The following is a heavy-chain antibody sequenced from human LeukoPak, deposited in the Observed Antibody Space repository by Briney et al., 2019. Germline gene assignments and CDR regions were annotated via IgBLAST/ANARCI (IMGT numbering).Heavy chain of an antibody. CDR1: GFTVSSNY. CDR3: AKDRAGGYSGYSGSNYYYYGMDV. V-gene: IGHV3-53*05. J-gene: IGHJ6*02. CDR2: IYSGGST. Sequence: GGSLRLSCAASGFTVSSNYMSWVRQAPGKGLEWVSVIYSGGSTYYADSVKGRFTISRDNSKNTLYLQMNSLRAEDTAVYYCAKDRAGGYSGYSGSNYYYYGMDVWGQGTTVTVSS. D-gene: IGHD5-12*01.